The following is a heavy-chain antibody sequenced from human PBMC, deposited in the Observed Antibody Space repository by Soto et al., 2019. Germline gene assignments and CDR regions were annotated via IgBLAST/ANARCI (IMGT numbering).Heavy chain of an antibody. CDR3: ARGRDYLGGDFDY. D-gene: IGHD3-16*01. Sequence: QVQLVESGGGVVQPGRSLRLSCTASGFTFSNYGMHWVRQAPGKGLKWVAVISYAGSNKYYADSVKGRFTISRDNSKNTVYLQMNSRRAEDTAVYYCARGRDYLGGDFDYWGQGTLVTVSS. V-gene: IGHV3-30-3*01. CDR1: GFTFSNYG. CDR2: ISYAGSNK. J-gene: IGHJ4*02.